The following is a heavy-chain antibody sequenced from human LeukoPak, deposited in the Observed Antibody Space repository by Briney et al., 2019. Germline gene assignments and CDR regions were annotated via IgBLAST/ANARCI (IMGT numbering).Heavy chain of an antibody. CDR3: ARAKYYYDSSGYYY. CDR2: IYYSGSI. CDR1: GGSISSYC. D-gene: IGHD3-22*01. Sequence: SETLSLTCTVSGGSISSYCWSWIRQPPGKGLEWIGYIYYSGSINYNPSLKSRVTISVDTSKNQFSLKLSSVTAADTAVYYCARAKYYYDSSGYYYWGQGTLVTVSS. J-gene: IGHJ4*02. V-gene: IGHV4-59*01.